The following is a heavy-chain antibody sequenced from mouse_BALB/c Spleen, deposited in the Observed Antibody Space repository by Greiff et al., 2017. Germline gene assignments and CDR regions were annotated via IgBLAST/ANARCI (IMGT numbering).Heavy chain of an antibody. CDR1: GFTFSSYG. J-gene: IGHJ3*01. D-gene: IGHD1-1*01. V-gene: IGHV5-6-3*01. CDR3: ARDRDYYGSSSLFAY. Sequence: EVMLVESGGGLVQPGGSLKLSCAASGFTFSSYGMSWVRQTPDKRLELVATINSNGGSTYYPDSVKGRFTISRDNAKNTLYLQMSSLKSEDTAMYYCARDRDYYGSSSLFAYWGQGTLVTVSA. CDR2: INSNGGST.